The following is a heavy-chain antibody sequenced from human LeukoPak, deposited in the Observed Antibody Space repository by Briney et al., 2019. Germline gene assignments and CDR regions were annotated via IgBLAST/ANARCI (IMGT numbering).Heavy chain of an antibody. CDR1: GGSISNYY. CDR3: ARHGYSYGPIDY. CDR2: IYYSGST. V-gene: IGHV4-59*08. J-gene: IGHJ4*02. D-gene: IGHD5-18*01. Sequence: SETLSLTCTVSGGSISNYYWSWIRQPPGRGLEWIGYIYYSGSTDYNPSLKSRVTISVDTSKNQFSLKLSSVTAADTAVYYCARHGYSYGPIDYWGQGTLVTVSS.